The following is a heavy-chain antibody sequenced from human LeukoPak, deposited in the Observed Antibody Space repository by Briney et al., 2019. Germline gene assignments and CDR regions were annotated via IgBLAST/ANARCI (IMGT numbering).Heavy chain of an antibody. Sequence: HAGGSLRLSCAASGFTFSSYAMSWVRQAPGKGLEWVSAISGSGGSTYYAHSVKGRFTISRDNFKNTLFLQMNSLRAEDTATYYCAKQRASYGYVFDYWGQGTLVTVSS. J-gene: IGHJ4*02. CDR3: AKQRASYGYVFDY. CDR2: ISGSGGST. D-gene: IGHD5-18*01. CDR1: GFTFSSYA. V-gene: IGHV3-23*01.